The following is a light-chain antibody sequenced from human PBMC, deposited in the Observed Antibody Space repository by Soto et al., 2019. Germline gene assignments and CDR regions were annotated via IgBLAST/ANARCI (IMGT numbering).Light chain of an antibody. CDR3: QQYGSSPPLS. CDR2: GAS. Sequence: EIGLTQSPGILSLSPGERATLSCRASQSLSSNLAWYQQKPGQAPRLLIYGASSRATGIPDRFSGSGSGTDFTLTISRLEPEDFAVYYCQQYGSSPPLSFGGGTKVDIK. J-gene: IGKJ4*01. CDR1: QSLSSN. V-gene: IGKV3-20*01.